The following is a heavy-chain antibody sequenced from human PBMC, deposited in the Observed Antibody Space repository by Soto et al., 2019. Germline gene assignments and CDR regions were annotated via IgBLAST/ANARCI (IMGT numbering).Heavy chain of an antibody. V-gene: IGHV4-30-2*01. D-gene: IGHD3-22*01. CDR2: IYQSGST. Sequence: SETLSLTCAVSGGSLSSSAYSWSWIRQPPGKGLEWIGFIYQSGSTYYNPSLKSRVTISLDRPKNQFSLKLSSVTAADTAVYYCARELLFYDSDGFSWDDAFDIWGQGTMVTVSS. J-gene: IGHJ3*02. CDR3: ARELLFYDSDGFSWDDAFDI. CDR1: GGSLSSSAYS.